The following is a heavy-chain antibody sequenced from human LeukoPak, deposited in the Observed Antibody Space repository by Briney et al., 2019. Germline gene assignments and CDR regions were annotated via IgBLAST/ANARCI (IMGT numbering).Heavy chain of an antibody. CDR2: IKQDGSEK. CDR1: GFTYSSYW. D-gene: IGHD4-11*01. Sequence: EGSLRLSGAASGFTYSSYWMSWVRQDPGKGRDWVANIKQDGSEKYYVDSVKGRFTISRDNAKNSLYLQMNSLRVEDTALYYCAKHSSSTATFDYWGQGTLVTVSS. J-gene: IGHJ4*02. CDR3: AKHSSSTATFDY. V-gene: IGHV3-7*03.